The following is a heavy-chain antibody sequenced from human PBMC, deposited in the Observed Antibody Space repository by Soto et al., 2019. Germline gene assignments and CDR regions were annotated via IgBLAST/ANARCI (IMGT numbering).Heavy chain of an antibody. CDR2: IWYDGSNK. CDR3: ARGGIAVAGTDFDY. V-gene: IGHV3-33*01. D-gene: IGHD6-19*01. Sequence: QVQLVESGGGVVQPGRSLRLSCAASGFTFSSYGMHWVRQAPGKGLEWVAVIWYDGSNKYYADSVKGRFTISRDNSKNTLYLHMNSLRAEDTAVYYCARGGIAVAGTDFDYWGQGTLVTVSS. J-gene: IGHJ4*02. CDR1: GFTFSSYG.